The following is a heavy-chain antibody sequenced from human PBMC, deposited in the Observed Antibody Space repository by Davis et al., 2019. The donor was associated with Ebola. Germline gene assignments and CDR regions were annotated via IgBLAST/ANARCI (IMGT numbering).Heavy chain of an antibody. CDR3: ARTGSGSFGDY. CDR1: GGSISSSSYY. CDR2: IYYSGST. Sequence: SETLSLTCTVSGGSISSSSYYWGWIRQPPGKGLEWIGSIYYSGSTYYNPSLKSRVTISVDTSKNQFSLKLSSVTAADTAVYYCARTGSGSFGDYWGQGTLVTVSS. V-gene: IGHV4-39*07. J-gene: IGHJ4*02. D-gene: IGHD3-10*01.